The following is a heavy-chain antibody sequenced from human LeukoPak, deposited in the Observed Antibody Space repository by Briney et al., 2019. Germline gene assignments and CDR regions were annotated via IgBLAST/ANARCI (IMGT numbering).Heavy chain of an antibody. CDR2: IYTSGST. CDR3: ARVSPVTTESN. CDR1: GGSISSSSYY. Sequence: SETLSLTCTVSGGSISSSSYYWSWLRQPAGKGLEWIGRIYTSGSTNYNPSLKSRVTISIDTSKNQFSLKLSSVTAADTAVYYCARVSPVTTESNWGQGTLVSVSS. D-gene: IGHD4-17*01. V-gene: IGHV4-61*02. J-gene: IGHJ4*02.